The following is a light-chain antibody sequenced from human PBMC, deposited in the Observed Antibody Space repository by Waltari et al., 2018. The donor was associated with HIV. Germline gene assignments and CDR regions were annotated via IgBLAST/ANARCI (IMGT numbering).Light chain of an antibody. V-gene: IGLV1-40*01. CDR2: GNN. Sequence: QSVLTQPPSVSGAPGQRVSISCTGSSSNLGAGFDAQWYQQLPGAAPRLLIYGNNSRPSGVPGRVSGSRSGTSASLAITGLQADDEADYYCQSFDSGLTAVVFGGGTKLTVL. J-gene: IGLJ2*01. CDR1: SSNLGAGFD. CDR3: QSFDSGLTAVV.